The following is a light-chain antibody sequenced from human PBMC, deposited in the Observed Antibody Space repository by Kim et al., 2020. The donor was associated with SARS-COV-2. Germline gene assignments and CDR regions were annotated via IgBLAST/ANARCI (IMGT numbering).Light chain of an antibody. J-gene: IGLJ2*01. V-gene: IGLV3-1*01. CDR3: QAWDSSTVV. CDR1: KLGDKY. Sequence: VSPGQTASITCSGDKLGDKYACWYQQKPGQSPVLVIYQDSKRPSGIPERFSGSNSGNTANLTISGTQAMDEADYYCQAWDSSTVVFGGGTQLTVL. CDR2: QDS.